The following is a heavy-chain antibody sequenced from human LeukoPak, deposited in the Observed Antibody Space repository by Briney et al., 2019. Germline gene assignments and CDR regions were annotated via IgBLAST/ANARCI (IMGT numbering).Heavy chain of an antibody. V-gene: IGHV3-23*01. CDR2: ITKYDGRV. Sequence: GGSLRLSCAVSGFGVHTFAMSWVRQAPRKGLEWLSSITKYDGRVYYADSVRGRFTISRDSSQNELYLQMNSLRADDSAIYYCAKDHSADGWPTFEYWGRGTLVTVSS. CDR1: GFGVHTFA. J-gene: IGHJ4*02. CDR3: AKDHSADGWPTFEY. D-gene: IGHD5-24*01.